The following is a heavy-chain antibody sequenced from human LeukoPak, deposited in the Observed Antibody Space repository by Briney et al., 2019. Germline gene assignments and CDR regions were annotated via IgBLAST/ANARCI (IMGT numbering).Heavy chain of an antibody. Sequence: PGGSLRLSCVASGFSFSDYYMSWIRQAPGKGLEWISFIDSGGGTIYYADSVKGRFNISRDNAKNSLYLQINNVRVEDTAVYYCARDRSVSWGLHSFNIWGHGTMVTVSS. CDR2: IDSGGGTI. V-gene: IGHV3-11*04. J-gene: IGHJ3*02. D-gene: IGHD2/OR15-2a*01. CDR3: ARDRSVSWGLHSFNI. CDR1: GFSFSDYY.